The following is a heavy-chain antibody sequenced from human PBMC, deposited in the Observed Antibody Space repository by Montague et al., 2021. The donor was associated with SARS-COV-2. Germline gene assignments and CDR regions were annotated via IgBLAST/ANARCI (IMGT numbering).Heavy chain of an antibody. D-gene: IGHD4-17*01. Sequence: SETLSFTCTVSGGSIGTYYWNWIRQSPGKGLEWLGYIYYTGSTKXSPSLKSRVTISMDTSRDQLSLRLKSVTAADTAVYYCARDNYGDWGYYGLDVWGQGTTVIVSS. J-gene: IGHJ6*02. CDR1: GGSIGTYY. CDR3: ARDNYGDWGYYGLDV. CDR2: IYYTGST. V-gene: IGHV4-59*01.